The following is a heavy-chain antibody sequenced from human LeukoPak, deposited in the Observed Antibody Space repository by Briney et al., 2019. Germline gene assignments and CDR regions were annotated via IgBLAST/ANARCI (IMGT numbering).Heavy chain of an antibody. D-gene: IGHD2-21*01. V-gene: IGHV1-46*01. CDR3: ARDIVAISNTRGFDF. J-gene: IGHJ4*02. CDR2: IYPTSGTT. Sequence: ASVKVSCKASGYTFASYLLHWVRQAPGHGLEWMGFIYPTSGTTRYAQDFQGRVTMTRDTSTSTVYMDLNSLRSEDTAVYYCARDIVAISNTRGFDFWGQGSLVTVSS. CDR1: GYTFASYL.